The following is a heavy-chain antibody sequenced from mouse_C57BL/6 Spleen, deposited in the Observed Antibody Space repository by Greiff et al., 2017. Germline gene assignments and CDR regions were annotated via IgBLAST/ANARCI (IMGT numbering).Heavy chain of an antibody. CDR1: GYTFTSYW. CDR2: INPSNGGT. V-gene: IGHV1-53*01. CDR3: ARYSSGYYAMDY. D-gene: IGHD3-2*02. Sequence: QVQLQQPGTELVQPGASVKLSCKASGYTFTSYWMHWVKQRPGQGLEWIGNINPSNGGTNYNEKFKSKATLTVDKSYSTAYMQLSSLTSEDSAVYYFARYSSGYYAMDYWGQGTSVTVSS. J-gene: IGHJ4*01.